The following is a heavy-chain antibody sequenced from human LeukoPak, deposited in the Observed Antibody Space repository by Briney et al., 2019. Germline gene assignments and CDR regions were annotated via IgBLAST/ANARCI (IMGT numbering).Heavy chain of an antibody. CDR1: GSTFISYA. D-gene: IGHD5-12*01. V-gene: IGHV1-69*13. J-gene: IGHJ4*02. CDR3: ARELMSGYDYVGLFDY. CDR2: IIPIFGTA. Sequence: SVKVSCKASGSTFISYAISWVRQAPGQGLEWMGGIIPIFGTANYAQKFQGRVTITADESTSTAYMELSSLRSEDTAVYYCARELMSGYDYVGLFDYWGQGTLVTVSS.